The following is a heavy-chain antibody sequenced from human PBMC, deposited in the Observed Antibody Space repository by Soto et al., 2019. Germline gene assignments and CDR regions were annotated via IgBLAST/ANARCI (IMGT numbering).Heavy chain of an antibody. CDR3: AKAGYSGYYHRLPNWFDP. Sequence: GSLRLSCAASGFTFSSYGMHWVRQAPGKGLEWVAVISYDGSNKYYADSVKGRFTISRDNSKNTLYLQMNSLRAEDTAVYYCAKAGYSGYYHRLPNWFDPWGQGTLVTVSS. CDR1: GFTFSSYG. V-gene: IGHV3-30*18. CDR2: ISYDGSNK. D-gene: IGHD3-22*01. J-gene: IGHJ5*02.